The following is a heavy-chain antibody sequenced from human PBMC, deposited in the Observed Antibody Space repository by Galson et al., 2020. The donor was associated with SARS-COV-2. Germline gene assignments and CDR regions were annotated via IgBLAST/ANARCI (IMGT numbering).Heavy chain of an antibody. CDR3: AISPIFGVVVGVTMDV. CDR2: ISGSGGST. J-gene: IGHJ6*02. CDR1: GFTFSSYA. V-gene: IGHV3-23*01. Sequence: GESLKISCAASGFTFSSYAMSWVRQAPGKGLEWVSAISGSGGSTYYADSVKGRFTISRDNSKNTLYLQMNSLRAEDTAVYYCAISPIFGVVVGVTMDVWGQGTTVTVSS. D-gene: IGHD3-3*01.